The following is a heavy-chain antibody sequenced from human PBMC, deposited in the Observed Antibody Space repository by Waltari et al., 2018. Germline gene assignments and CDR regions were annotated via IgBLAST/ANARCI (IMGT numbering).Heavy chain of an antibody. Sequence: EVQLVESGGGLVPPGGSLRLSCAASGFTFSSYWMSWVRQAPGKGLEWVAKLKQDGSEKYYVESVKGRFTISRDNAKNSLYLQMNSLRAEDTAVYYCASTLSYYYYYYGMDVWGQGTTVTVSS. CDR3: ASTLSYYYYYYGMDV. V-gene: IGHV3-7*01. CDR1: GFTFSSYW. D-gene: IGHD1-26*01. J-gene: IGHJ6*02. CDR2: LKQDGSEK.